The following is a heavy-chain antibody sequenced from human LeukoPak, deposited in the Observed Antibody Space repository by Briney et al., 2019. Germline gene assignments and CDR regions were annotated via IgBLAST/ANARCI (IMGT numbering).Heavy chain of an antibody. CDR2: IENDGIAT. Sequence: PGGPLTLSCAASGFPLNSRWMHWVRQAPGKGLMWASRIENDGIATTYAESVKGRFTISRDDAKNTLYLQMNSLRLDDTAVYFCVRGGARSHDYWGQGTLVTVSS. V-gene: IGHV3-74*03. D-gene: IGHD1-26*01. CDR3: VRGGARSHDY. J-gene: IGHJ4*02. CDR1: GFPLNSRW.